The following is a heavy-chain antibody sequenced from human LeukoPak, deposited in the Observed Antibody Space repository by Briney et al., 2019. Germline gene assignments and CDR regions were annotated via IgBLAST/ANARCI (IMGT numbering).Heavy chain of an antibody. D-gene: IGHD3-10*01. J-gene: IGHJ4*02. Sequence: GGSLRLSCAASGFTFSSYSMNWVRQAPGKGLEWVSSISSSSSYIYYADSVKGRFTISRDNAKNSLYLQMNSLRAEDTAVYYCAKDPLLGRFGELSLYFDYWGQGTLVTVSS. V-gene: IGHV3-21*04. CDR2: ISSSSSYI. CDR3: AKDPLLGRFGELSLYFDY. CDR1: GFTFSSYS.